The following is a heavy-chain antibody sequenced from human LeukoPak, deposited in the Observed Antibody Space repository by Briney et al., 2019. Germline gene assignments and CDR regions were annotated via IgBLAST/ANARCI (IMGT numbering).Heavy chain of an antibody. CDR2: IYGGTTTTT. Sequence: GGSLRLSCVASGFTFSKYTMSWVRQAPGKGLEWVSGIYGGTTTTTFYADSVRGRFTISRGNSKNTLYLQMNSLRAEDTALYYCARSVYFDYWGQGTLVTVSS. J-gene: IGHJ4*02. V-gene: IGHV3-23*01. CDR1: GFTFSKYT. CDR3: ARSVYFDY.